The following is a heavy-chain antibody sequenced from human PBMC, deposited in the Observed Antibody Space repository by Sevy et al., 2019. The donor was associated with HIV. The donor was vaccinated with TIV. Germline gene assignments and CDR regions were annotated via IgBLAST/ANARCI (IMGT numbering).Heavy chain of an antibody. Sequence: GGSLRLSCSASGFTFNIYSMSWVRQTPGKGLEWVATLSFGGGKIIHADSVTGRFTMSRDDSKNAVYLQMNNLRVEDTDIYYCAREGCSKPHDYWGQGTLVTVSS. CDR1: GFTFNIYS. CDR3: AREGCSKPHDY. D-gene: IGHD2-8*01. CDR2: LSFGGGKI. V-gene: IGHV3-23*01. J-gene: IGHJ4*02.